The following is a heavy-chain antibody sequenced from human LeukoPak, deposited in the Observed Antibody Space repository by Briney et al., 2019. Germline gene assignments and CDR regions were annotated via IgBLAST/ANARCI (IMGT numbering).Heavy chain of an antibody. CDR3: ARGGYYYDSSGYLNYFDY. J-gene: IGHJ4*02. V-gene: IGHV1-18*01. D-gene: IGHD3-22*01. CDR1: GYAFTSYG. Sequence: ASVKVSCKASGYAFTSYGINWVRQAPGQGLEWMGWISAYNGNTNYAQKLQGRVTMTTDTSTSKAYMELRSLRSDDTAVYYCARGGYYYDSSGYLNYFDYWGQGTLVTVSS. CDR2: ISAYNGNT.